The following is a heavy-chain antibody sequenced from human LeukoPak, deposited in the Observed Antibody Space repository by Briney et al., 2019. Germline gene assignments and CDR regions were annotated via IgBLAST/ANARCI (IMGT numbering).Heavy chain of an antibody. J-gene: IGHJ4*02. D-gene: IGHD4-11*01. CDR3: ARGSRNYNNYEGADY. V-gene: IGHV4-34*01. CDR1: GGAISGYY. Sequence: SETLSLTCAVYGGAISGYYWSWIRQPPGKGLEWIGEINHSGDTTYNPSLKSRVSMSVDVSKDQFSLKLTSLTAADTAVYYCARGSRNYNNYEGADYWGQGTLVTVSS. CDR2: INHSGDT.